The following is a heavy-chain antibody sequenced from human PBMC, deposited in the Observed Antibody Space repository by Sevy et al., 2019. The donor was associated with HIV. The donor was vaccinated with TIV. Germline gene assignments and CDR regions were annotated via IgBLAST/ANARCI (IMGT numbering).Heavy chain of an antibody. CDR2: ISSSSSYI. CDR1: GFTFSSYN. J-gene: IGHJ6*03. D-gene: IGHD5-12*01. CDR3: AREVEMATDMDV. Sequence: GGSLRLSCAASGFTFSSYNMNWVRQAPGKGLEWVSSISSSSSYIYYADSVKGRFTISGDNAKNSLYLQMNSLRAEDTAVYYCAREVEMATDMDVWGKGTTVTVSS. V-gene: IGHV3-21*01.